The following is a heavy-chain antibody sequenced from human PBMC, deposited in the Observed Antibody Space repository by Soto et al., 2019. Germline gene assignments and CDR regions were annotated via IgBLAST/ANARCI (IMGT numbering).Heavy chain of an antibody. CDR2: VSYSGST. V-gene: IGHV4-59*08. J-gene: IGHJ6*03. CDR3: ARRLDYYYYMDV. Sequence: SETLSLTCTVSGGSISSYYWSWIRQPPGKGLEWIGYVSYSGSTNYNPSLKSRVTISLDTSKNHFSLKLSSVTAADTALYYCARRLDYYYYMDVWGKGTTVTVSS. CDR1: GGSISSYY.